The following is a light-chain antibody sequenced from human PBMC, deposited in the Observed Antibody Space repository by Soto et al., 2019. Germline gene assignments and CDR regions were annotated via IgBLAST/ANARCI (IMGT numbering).Light chain of an antibody. V-gene: IGKV1-39*01. CDR2: AAS. J-gene: IGKJ2*01. CDR1: QSIRSY. CDR3: QQSYRTPPT. Sequence: DIQMTQSPSSLSASVGDRVTITCRASQSIRSYLNWYQQKPGKAPKLLIYAASSLQSRVPSRFRGSGSGTDFTLTISSQQPEDFATYYCQQSYRTPPTFGQGTKLEI.